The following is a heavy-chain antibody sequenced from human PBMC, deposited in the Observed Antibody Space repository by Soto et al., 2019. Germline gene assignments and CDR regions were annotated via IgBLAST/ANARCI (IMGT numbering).Heavy chain of an antibody. J-gene: IGHJ6*02. D-gene: IGHD6-19*01. V-gene: IGHV3-21*01. Sequence: GGSLRLSCAASGFTFSSYSMNWVRQAPGKGLEWLSSISSSSSYIYYADSVKGRFTISRDNAKNSLYLQMNSLRAEDTAVYYCARSGWRYYGMDVCGQGTTVTVSS. CDR2: ISSSSSYI. CDR1: GFTFSSYS. CDR3: ARSGWRYYGMDV.